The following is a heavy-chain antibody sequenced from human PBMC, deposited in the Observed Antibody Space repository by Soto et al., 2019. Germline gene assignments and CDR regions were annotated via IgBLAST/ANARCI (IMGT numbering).Heavy chain of an antibody. CDR3: ARGGYYDNTWGKLSHYGLDV. V-gene: IGHV1-18*01. CDR1: GYTFTSYD. CDR2: ISPYNDYT. Sequence: ASVKVSCKASGYTFTSYDIDWVRQATGQGLEWMGWISPYNDYTIYAQKLQGRVTMTTDTSTRTVYLDLRSLKSDDTAVYYCARGGYYDNTWGKLSHYGLDVWGQGTSVTVSS. D-gene: IGHD3-16*01. J-gene: IGHJ6*02.